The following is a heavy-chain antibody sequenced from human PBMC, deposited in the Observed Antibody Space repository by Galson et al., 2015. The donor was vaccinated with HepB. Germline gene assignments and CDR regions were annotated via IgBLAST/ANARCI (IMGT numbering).Heavy chain of an antibody. CDR3: ARDPYGSGSYYFDY. J-gene: IGHJ4*02. Sequence: SLRLSCAASGFTFSSYGMHWVRQAPGKGLEWVAVIWYDGSNKYYADSVKGRFTISRDNSKNTLYLQMNSLRAEDTAVYYCARDPYGSGSYYFDYWGQGTLVTVSS. V-gene: IGHV3-33*01. CDR1: GFTFSSYG. D-gene: IGHD3-10*01. CDR2: IWYDGSNK.